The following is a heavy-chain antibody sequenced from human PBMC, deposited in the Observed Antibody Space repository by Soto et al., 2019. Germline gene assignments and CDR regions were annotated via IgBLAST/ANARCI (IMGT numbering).Heavy chain of an antibody. CDR3: ARVGGYDSFDY. J-gene: IGHJ4*02. CDR2: ISHLEST. V-gene: IGHV4-30-2*06. CDR1: GASISYGGFS. D-gene: IGHD5-18*01. Sequence: SETLSLTCTVSGASISYGGFSWSWIRQSPGKGLEWIGYISHLESTYFHPSFKSRLTMSIDRTRNQFSLKLSSVTAADMAVYYCARVGGYDSFDYWGQGVLFTVSS.